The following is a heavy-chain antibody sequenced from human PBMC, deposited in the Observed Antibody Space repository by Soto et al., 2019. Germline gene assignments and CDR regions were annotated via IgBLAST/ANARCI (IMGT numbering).Heavy chain of an antibody. V-gene: IGHV4-34*01. Sequence: QVQLQQWGAGLLKPSETLSLTCAVYGGSFSGYYWSWIRQPPGKGLEWIGEINHSGSTNYNPSLKSRVTISVDTSKHQFSLKLSSVTAPEPAVYYCARGHTMVGFDPWGQGTLVTVYS. CDR1: GGSFSGYY. CDR2: INHSGST. J-gene: IGHJ5*02. D-gene: IGHD3-10*01. CDR3: ARGHTMVGFDP.